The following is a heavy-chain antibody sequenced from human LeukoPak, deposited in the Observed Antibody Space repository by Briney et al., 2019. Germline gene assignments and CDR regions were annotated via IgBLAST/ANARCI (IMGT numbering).Heavy chain of an antibody. Sequence: ASVKVSCKASGYTFTSYSISWVRQAPGQGLEWMGWISAYNGNTNYAQKLQGRVTMTTDTSTSTAYMELRSLRSDDTAVYYCARTISIFGVVPGDYWGQGTLVTVSS. J-gene: IGHJ4*02. CDR1: GYTFTSYS. V-gene: IGHV1-18*01. CDR2: ISAYNGNT. CDR3: ARTISIFGVVPGDY. D-gene: IGHD3-3*01.